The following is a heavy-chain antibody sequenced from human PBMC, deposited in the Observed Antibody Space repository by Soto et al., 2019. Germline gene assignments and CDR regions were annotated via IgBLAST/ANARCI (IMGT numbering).Heavy chain of an antibody. J-gene: IGHJ4*02. CDR2: ISGSGESK. V-gene: IGHV3-23*01. CDR1: GFTFSKYA. D-gene: IGHD3-22*01. CDR3: AKTSGVIVVVTSFDH. Sequence: PGGSLRLSCAASGFTFSKYALTWVSQAPGKGLEWVSAISGSGESKYDADSVEGRFTISRDNSKNTLYLEMNSLRPEDTAMYYCAKTSGVIVVVTSFDHWGQGTLVTVSS.